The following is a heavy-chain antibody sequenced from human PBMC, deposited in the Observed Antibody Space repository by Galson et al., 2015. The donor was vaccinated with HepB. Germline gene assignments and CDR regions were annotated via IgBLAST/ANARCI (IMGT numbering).Heavy chain of an antibody. CDR2: INSDGSST. D-gene: IGHD2-15*01. V-gene: IGHV3-74*01. J-gene: IGHJ4*02. Sequence: SLRLSCAASGFTFSSYWMHWVRQTPGKGLVWVSRINSDGSSTSYADSVKGRFTISRDNAKNTLYLQMNSPRAEDAAVFYCAAELRTAEGGWHWGQGTLVTVSS. CDR1: GFTFSSYW. CDR3: AAELRTAEGGWH.